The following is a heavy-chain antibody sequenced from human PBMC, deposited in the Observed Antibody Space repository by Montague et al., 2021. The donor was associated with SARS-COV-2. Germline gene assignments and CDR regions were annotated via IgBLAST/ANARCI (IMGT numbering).Heavy chain of an antibody. J-gene: IGHJ3*02. Sequence: SLRLSCSASGFTFSRYSMNWVRQTPGKGLEWVSYISSSSSTIYYADSVKGRFTISRDNAKNSLYLQMNSLRAEDTAVYYCAREGAAGYGDLGDAFDIWGQGTMVTVSS. CDR3: AREGAAGYGDLGDAFDI. CDR2: ISSSSSTI. CDR1: GFTFSRYS. V-gene: IGHV3-48*04. D-gene: IGHD4-17*01.